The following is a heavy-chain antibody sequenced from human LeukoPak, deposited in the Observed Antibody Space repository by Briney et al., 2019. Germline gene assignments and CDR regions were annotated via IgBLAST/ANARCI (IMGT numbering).Heavy chain of an antibody. J-gene: IGHJ6*03. CDR3: ARNGYSSGWPPSNYYYMDV. D-gene: IGHD6-19*01. Sequence: ASVKVSCKASGYTFVSYGISWVRQAPGQGLEWMGWISAYNGYTNYAQKFQGRVTMTTDASTSTAYMELRSLRSDDTAVYYCARNGYSSGWPPSNYYYMDVWGKGTTVTVSS. CDR2: ISAYNGYT. V-gene: IGHV1-18*01. CDR1: GYTFVSYG.